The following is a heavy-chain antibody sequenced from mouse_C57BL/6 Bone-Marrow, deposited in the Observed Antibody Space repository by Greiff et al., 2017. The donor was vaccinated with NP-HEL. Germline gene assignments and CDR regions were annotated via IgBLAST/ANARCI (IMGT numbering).Heavy chain of an antibody. CDR2: IDPETGGT. CDR1: GYTFTDYE. D-gene: IGHD1-1*01. J-gene: IGHJ1*03. CDR3: TRRSMRSTRPWYFDV. Sequence: QVQLQQSGAELVRPGASVTLSCKASGYTFTDYEMHWVKQTPVHGLEWIGAIDPETGGTAYNQKFKGKAILTADKSSSTAYMELRCLTSEDSAVYYCTRRSMRSTRPWYFDVWGTGTTVTVSS. V-gene: IGHV1-15*01.